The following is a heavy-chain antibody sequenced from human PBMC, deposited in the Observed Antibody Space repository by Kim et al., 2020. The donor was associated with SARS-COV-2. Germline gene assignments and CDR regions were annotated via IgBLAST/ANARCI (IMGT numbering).Heavy chain of an antibody. CDR2: IYYSGST. CDR1: GGSISSSSYY. Sequence: SETLSLTCTVSGGSISSSSYYWGWIRQPPGKGLEWIGSIYYSGSTYYNPSLKSRVTISVDTSKNQFSLKLSSVTAAGTAVYYCARLQTSHYYYGMDVWGQGTTVTVSS. V-gene: IGHV4-39*01. CDR3: ARLQTSHYYYGMDV. J-gene: IGHJ6*02. D-gene: IGHD1-1*01.